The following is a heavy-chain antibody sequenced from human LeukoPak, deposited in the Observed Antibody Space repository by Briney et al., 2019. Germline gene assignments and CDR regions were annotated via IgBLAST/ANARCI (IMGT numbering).Heavy chain of an antibody. CDR1: GFTFSSYA. V-gene: IGHV3-30*04. D-gene: IGHD3-3*01. Sequence: PGGSLRLSCAASGFTFSSYAMSWVRQAPGKGLEWVALILYDGRNKYYADSVRGRFTISRDNSKNTLFLQMNSLRPDDTALYYCARARRASGYYSSISLWGQGTMVTVSS. CDR2: ILYDGRNK. J-gene: IGHJ3*01. CDR3: ARARRASGYYSSISL.